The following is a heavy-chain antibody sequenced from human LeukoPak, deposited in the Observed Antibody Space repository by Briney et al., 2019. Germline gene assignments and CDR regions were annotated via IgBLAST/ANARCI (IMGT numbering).Heavy chain of an antibody. J-gene: IGHJ3*02. CDR1: GFTSGDYA. CDR2: IRSKAYGGTT. V-gene: IGHV3-49*04. D-gene: IGHD3-22*01. Sequence: PGRSLRLSCTASGFTSGDYAMSWVRQAPGKGLEWVGFIRSKAYGGTTEYAASVKGRFTISRDDSKSIAYLQMNSLKTEDTAVYYCTTLYYYDSSGYYDDDAFDIWGQGTMVNVSS. CDR3: TTLYYYDSSGYYDDDAFDI.